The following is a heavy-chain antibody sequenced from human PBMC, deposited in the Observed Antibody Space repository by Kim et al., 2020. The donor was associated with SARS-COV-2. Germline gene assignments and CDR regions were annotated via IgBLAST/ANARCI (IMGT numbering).Heavy chain of an antibody. Sequence: SETLSLTCAVYGGSFSGYYWSWIRQPPGKGLEWIGEINHSGSTNYNPSLKSRVTISVDTSKNQFSLKLSSVTAADTAVYYCARVVVVVRFPDAFVIWGQG. J-gene: IGHJ3*02. V-gene: IGHV4-34*01. CDR2: INHSGST. CDR1: GGSFSGYY. CDR3: ARVVVVVRFPDAFVI. D-gene: IGHD2-15*01.